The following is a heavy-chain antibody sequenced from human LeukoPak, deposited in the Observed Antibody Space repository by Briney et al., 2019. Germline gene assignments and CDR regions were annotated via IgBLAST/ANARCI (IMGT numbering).Heavy chain of an antibody. D-gene: IGHD1-26*01. CDR1: GYTFTSYV. V-gene: IGHV7-4-1*02. CDR2: INTNTGNP. J-gene: IGHJ4*02. CDR3: ARASTPKVGATIYYFDY. Sequence: GASVKLSCKASGYTFTSYVLSWVRQAPGQGLECMGWINTNTGNPTYAQGFTGRFVFSLDTSVSTAYLQISSLKAEDTALYYCARASTPKVGATIYYFDYWGQGTLVTVSS.